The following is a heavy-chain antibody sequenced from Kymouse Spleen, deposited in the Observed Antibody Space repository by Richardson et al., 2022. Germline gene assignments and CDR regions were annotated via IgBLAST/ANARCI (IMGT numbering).Heavy chain of an antibody. J-gene: IGHJ4*02. D-gene: IGHD3-9*01. Sequence: EVQLVESGGGLVQPGGSLRLSCAASGFTFSSYWMHWVRQAPGKGLVWVSRINSDGSSTSYADSVKGRFTISRDNAKNTLYLQMNSLRAEDTAVYYCARGGTWYYDILTGYYPFDYWGQGTLVTVSS. V-gene: IGHV3-74*01. CDR2: INSDGSST. CDR3: ARGGTWYYDILTGYYPFDY. CDR1: GFTFSSYW.